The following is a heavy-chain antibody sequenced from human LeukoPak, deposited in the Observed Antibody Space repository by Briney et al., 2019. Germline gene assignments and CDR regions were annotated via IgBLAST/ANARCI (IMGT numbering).Heavy chain of an antibody. D-gene: IGHD5-18*01. CDR1: GFTFGGHA. CDR3: ARGPIQLWIHNAMDV. CDR2: IRSKAYRGTT. J-gene: IGHJ6*02. V-gene: IGHV3-49*04. Sequence: GGSLRLSCTGSGFTFGGHAMSWVRQAPGKGLEWVGFIRSKAYRGTTEYAASVKGRFTISRDDFASIAYLQMNSLTTEDTAVYYCARGPIQLWIHNAMDVWGQGTTVTVSS.